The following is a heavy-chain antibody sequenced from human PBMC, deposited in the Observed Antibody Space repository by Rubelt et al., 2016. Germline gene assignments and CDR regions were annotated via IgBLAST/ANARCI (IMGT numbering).Heavy chain of an antibody. D-gene: IGHD1-1*01. V-gene: IGHV3-7*01. Sequence: PGGSLRLSCAASGFTFSSYWMSWVRQAPGKGLEWVANIKQDGSEKYYVDSVKGRFTISRDNAKNSLYLQMNSLRAEDTAVYYCARILRTGTTSWVEPWGQGTLVTVSS. J-gene: IGHJ5*02. CDR1: GFTFSSYW. CDR2: IKQDGSEK. CDR3: ARILRTGTTSWVEP.